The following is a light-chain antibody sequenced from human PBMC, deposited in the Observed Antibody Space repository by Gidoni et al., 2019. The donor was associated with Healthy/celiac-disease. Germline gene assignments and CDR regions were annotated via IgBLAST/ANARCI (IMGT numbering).Light chain of an antibody. CDR2: DAS. J-gene: IGKJ4*01. V-gene: IGKV1-33*01. CDR1: QDISNY. Sequence: DIQMTQSPSSMSASVGDRVTITCQASQDISNYLNWYQQKPGKAPKLLIYDASNLETGVPSRFSGSGSGTDFTFTISSLQPEDIATYYCQPYDTLPLTFGGGTKVEIK. CDR3: QPYDTLPLT.